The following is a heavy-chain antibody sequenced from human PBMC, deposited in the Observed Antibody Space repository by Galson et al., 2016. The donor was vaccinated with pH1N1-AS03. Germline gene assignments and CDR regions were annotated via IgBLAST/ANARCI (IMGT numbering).Heavy chain of an antibody. CDR2: IWHDGSEK. J-gene: IGHJ2*01. CDR1: GLTFSSHG. V-gene: IGHV3-33*01. Sequence: SLRLSCAASGLTFSSHGMHWVRQTPGKGLEWVAVIWHDGSEKYYADSVKGRFTISRDNSKNTLHLQMNSLRAEDTAVYYCPRDRHYYDYIWGTYRYDWYFDLWGRGTLVTVSS. CDR3: PRDRHYYDYIWGTYRYDWYFDL. D-gene: IGHD3-16*02.